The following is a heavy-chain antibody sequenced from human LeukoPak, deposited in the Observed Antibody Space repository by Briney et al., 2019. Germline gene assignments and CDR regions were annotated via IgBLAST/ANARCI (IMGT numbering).Heavy chain of an antibody. V-gene: IGHV3-48*03. J-gene: IGHJ6*04. CDR3: ARDVYYGSGSNLDV. CDR2: ISSSGSTI. CDR1: GFTFSSYE. Sequence: PGGSLRLSCAASGFTFSSYEMNWVRQAPGKGLEWVSYISSSGSTIYYADSVKGRFTISRDNAKNSLYLQMNSLRAEDTALYHCARDVYYGSGSNLDVWGKGTTVTISS. D-gene: IGHD3-10*01.